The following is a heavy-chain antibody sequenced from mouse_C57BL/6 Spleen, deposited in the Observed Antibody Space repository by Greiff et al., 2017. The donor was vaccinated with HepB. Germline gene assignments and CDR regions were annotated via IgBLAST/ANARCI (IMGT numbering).Heavy chain of an antibody. CDR1: GYTFTDYY. J-gene: IGHJ4*01. V-gene: IGHV1-76*01. CDR2: LYPGSGNT. D-gene: IGHD2-14*01. CDR3: ARWGYDDAMDY. Sequence: QVQLQQSGAELVRPGASVKLSCKASGYTFTDYYINWVKQRPGQGLEWIARLYPGSGNTYYNEKFKGKATLTAEKSSSTAYMQLSSLTSEDSAVFFCARWGYDDAMDYWGQGTSVTVSS.